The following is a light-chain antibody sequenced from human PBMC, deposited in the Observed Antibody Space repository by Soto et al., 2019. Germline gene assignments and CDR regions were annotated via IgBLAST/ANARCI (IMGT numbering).Light chain of an antibody. CDR3: QKYDSAPWT. V-gene: IGKV1-27*01. Sequence: DIQMTQSPSSLSASVRDRVTSTCRASQGISNDLAWYQQKPGKVPKLLIYAASTLQSGVPSRFSGSGSGTDFTLTISSLQPEDVATYYCQKYDSAPWTFGQGTKVEIK. CDR1: QGISND. CDR2: AAS. J-gene: IGKJ1*01.